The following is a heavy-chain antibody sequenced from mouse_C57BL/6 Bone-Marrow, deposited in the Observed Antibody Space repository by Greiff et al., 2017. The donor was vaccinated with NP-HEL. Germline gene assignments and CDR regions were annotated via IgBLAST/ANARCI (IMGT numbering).Heavy chain of an antibody. J-gene: IGHJ2*01. D-gene: IGHD1-1*01. CDR1: GYSFTSYY. CDR2: IYPGSGNT. CDR3: AITTVVAHFDY. V-gene: IGHV1-66*01. Sequence: QVQLQQSGPELVKPGASVKISCKASGYSFTSYYIHWVKQRPGQGLEWIGWIYPGSGNTKYNEKFKGKATLTADTSSSTAYMQLSSLTSEDSAVYYCAITTVVAHFDYWGQGTTLTVSS.